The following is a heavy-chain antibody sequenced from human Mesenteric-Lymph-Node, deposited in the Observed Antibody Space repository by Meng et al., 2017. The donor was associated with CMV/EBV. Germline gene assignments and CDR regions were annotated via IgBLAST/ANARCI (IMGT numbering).Heavy chain of an antibody. CDR3: ARDLGYCGTTSCSPLDFWGQGTLVTVSSGESSHPSCSPLDY. J-gene: IGHJ4*02. D-gene: IGHD2-2*01. CDR2: ISAHNGNT. V-gene: IGHV1-18*01. Sequence: ISAHNGNTNFAQKLQGRVAMTTDTSTSTAFMELRSLRSDDTAVYYCARDLGYCGTTSCSPLDFWGQGTLVTVSSGESSHPSCSPLDYWGQGTLVTVSS.